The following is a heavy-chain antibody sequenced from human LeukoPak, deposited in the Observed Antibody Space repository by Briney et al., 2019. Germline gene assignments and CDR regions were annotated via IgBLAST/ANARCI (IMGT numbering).Heavy chain of an antibody. CDR3: ARNIAAAGDDAFDI. CDR1: GGSISSSNW. D-gene: IGHD6-13*01. CDR2: IYHSGST. J-gene: IGHJ3*02. Sequence: KASETLSLTCAVSGGSISSSNWWSWVRQPPGKGLEWIGEIYHSGSTNYNPSLKSRVTISVDKSKNQFSLKLSSVTAADTAVYYCARNIAAAGDDAFDIWGQGTMVTVSS. V-gene: IGHV4-4*02.